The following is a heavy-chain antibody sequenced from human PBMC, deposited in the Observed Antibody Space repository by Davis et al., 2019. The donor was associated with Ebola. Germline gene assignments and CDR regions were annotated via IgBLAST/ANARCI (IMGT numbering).Heavy chain of an antibody. J-gene: IGHJ3*02. CDR3: AKEHSTVGYYDGFDI. Sequence: GESLKISCAASGFTFRNYGMHWVRQAPGKGLEWVAVISFDGSSKDYADSVKGRFTFSRDNSKNTLYLQMNSLRAEDTAVYYCAKEHSTVGYYDGFDIWGQGTMVTVSS. V-gene: IGHV3-30*18. CDR2: ISFDGSSK. CDR1: GFTFRNYG. D-gene: IGHD1-26*01.